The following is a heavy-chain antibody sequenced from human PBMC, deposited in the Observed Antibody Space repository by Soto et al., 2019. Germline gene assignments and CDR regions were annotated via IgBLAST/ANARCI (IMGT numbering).Heavy chain of an antibody. CDR2: IIPIFGTA. CDR3: ARAVGLVHRDWFDP. J-gene: IGHJ5*02. D-gene: IGHD6-6*01. Sequence: GASVKVSCKASGGTFSSYAISWVRQAPGQGLEWMGGIIPIFGTANYAQKFQGRVTITADKSTSTAYMELSSLRSEDTAVYYCARAVGLVHRDWFDPWGQGTLVTVSS. CDR1: GGTFSSYA. V-gene: IGHV1-69*06.